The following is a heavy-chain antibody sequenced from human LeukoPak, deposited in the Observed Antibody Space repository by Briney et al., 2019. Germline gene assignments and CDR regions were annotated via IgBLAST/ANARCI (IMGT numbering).Heavy chain of an antibody. Sequence: PGGSLRLSCAASGFTVSSNYMSWVRQAPGKGLEWVSLLYSGSNTFYADSVKGRSTISRDNSKNTLYLQMNSLRAEDTAVYYCATSGGDRSADAFDIWGQGTMVTVSS. CDR2: LYSGSNT. V-gene: IGHV3-53*01. CDR3: ATSGGDRSADAFDI. J-gene: IGHJ3*02. D-gene: IGHD2-21*02. CDR1: GFTVSSNY.